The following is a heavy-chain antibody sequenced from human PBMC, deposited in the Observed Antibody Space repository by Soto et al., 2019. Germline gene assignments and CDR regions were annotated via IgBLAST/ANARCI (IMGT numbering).Heavy chain of an antibody. V-gene: IGHV4-59*01. D-gene: IGHD3-22*01. CDR3: ARMNYYDTSGYPFDY. Sequence: SEPLSVTYTVAGGYSVGYDGSWIRQPPGKGLEWIGYIYFRGTTNYNPALKSRVTMSADTSKNQFALKLNSVTAADTAVYYCARMNYYDTSGYPFDYWGQGMMVTVSS. CDR1: GGYSVGYD. J-gene: IGHJ4*02. CDR2: IYFRGTT.